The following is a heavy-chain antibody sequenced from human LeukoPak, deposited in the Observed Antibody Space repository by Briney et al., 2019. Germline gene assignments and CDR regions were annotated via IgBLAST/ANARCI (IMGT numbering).Heavy chain of an antibody. CDR1: GFTFSRYG. V-gene: IGHV3-7*01. CDR2: IKQDGSEK. D-gene: IGHD4-17*01. CDR3: AKDSLGTRTVTLDY. J-gene: IGHJ4*02. Sequence: GGSLRLSCAASGFTFSRYGMTWVRQAPGKGLEWVANIKQDGSEKYYVDSVKGRFTISRDNAKKSLYLQMNSLRPEDTAVYYCAKDSLGTRTVTLDYWGQGTLVTVSS.